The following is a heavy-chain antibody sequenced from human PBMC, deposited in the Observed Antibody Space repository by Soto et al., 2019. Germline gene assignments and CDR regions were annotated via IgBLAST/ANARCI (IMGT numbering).Heavy chain of an antibody. J-gene: IGHJ6*02. CDR3: ASLQGRGPTYGMDL. CDR2: IIPIFGTA. CDR1: GGTFSSYA. Sequence: SVKVSCKASGGTFSSYAISWVRQAPGQGLEWMGGIIPIFGTANYAQKFQGRVTITADKSTSTAYMELSSLRSEDTAVYYCASLQGRGPTYGMDLWRQGTTVTVPS. V-gene: IGHV1-69*06.